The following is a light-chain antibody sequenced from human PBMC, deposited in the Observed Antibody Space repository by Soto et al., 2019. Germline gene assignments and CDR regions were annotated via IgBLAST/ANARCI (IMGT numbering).Light chain of an antibody. J-gene: IGLJ2*01. CDR3: AVWDDILNRPF. CDR2: SDS. CDR1: RSNVAGNA. Sequence: QSVLSQPPSASGTPGQRVTISCSGTRSNVAGNAVNWYQQLPGTAPKLLIFSDSQRPSGVPDRFSASKYGTSASLAISGLQADDEALYHCAVWDDILNRPFFGGGTKLTVL. V-gene: IGLV1-44*01.